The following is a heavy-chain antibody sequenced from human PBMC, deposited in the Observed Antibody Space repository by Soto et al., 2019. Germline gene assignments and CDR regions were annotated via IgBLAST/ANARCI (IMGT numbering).Heavy chain of an antibody. Sequence: QVPLVQSGAEVKKPGSSVKVSCKASGGTFSSYTISWVRQAPGQGLEWMGRIIPILGIANYAQKFQGRVTITADKSTSTAYMELSSLRSEDTAVYYCARERATVTTYYYYMDVWGKGTTVTVSS. CDR3: ARERATVTTYYYYMDV. D-gene: IGHD4-17*01. V-gene: IGHV1-69*08. CDR2: IIPILGIA. J-gene: IGHJ6*03. CDR1: GGTFSSYT.